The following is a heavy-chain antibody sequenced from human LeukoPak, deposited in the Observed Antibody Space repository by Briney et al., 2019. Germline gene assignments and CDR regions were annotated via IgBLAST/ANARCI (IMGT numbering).Heavy chain of an antibody. CDR1: GFTFTSYW. D-gene: IGHD3-3*01. J-gene: IGHJ4*02. CDR2: ISPDGSTT. V-gene: IGHV3-74*01. CDR3: TRDFDFSSAI. Sequence: GGSLRLSCAASGFTFTSYWMHWVRQAPANGLVWVSRISPDGSTTGHADSVKGRFTTSRDNAKNTLFLQMNSLRAEDTAVYYCTRDFDFSSAIWGQGTLVTVSS.